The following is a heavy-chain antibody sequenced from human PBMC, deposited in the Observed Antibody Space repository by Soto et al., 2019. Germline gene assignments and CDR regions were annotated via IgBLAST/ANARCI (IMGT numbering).Heavy chain of an antibody. D-gene: IGHD3-22*01. J-gene: IGHJ4*02. CDR3: ARSRWYYYDSSGYYREQNFDY. V-gene: IGHV3-21*01. Sequence: GGSLRLSCAASGFTFSSYSMNWVRQAPGKGLEWVSSISSSSSYIYYADSVKGRFTISRDNAKNSLYLQMNSLRAEDTAVYYCARSRWYYYDSSGYYREQNFDYWGQGTLVTVSS. CDR2: ISSSSSYI. CDR1: GFTFSSYS.